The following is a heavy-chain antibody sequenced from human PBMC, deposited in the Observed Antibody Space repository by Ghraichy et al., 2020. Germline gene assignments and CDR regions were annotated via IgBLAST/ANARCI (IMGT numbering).Heavy chain of an antibody. J-gene: IGHJ4*02. CDR1: GGSFSGYY. CDR3: ARGARPVAGTWVTY. D-gene: IGHD6-19*01. Sequence: ESLNISCAVYGGSFSGYYWSWIRQPPGKGLEWIGEINHSGSTNYNPSLKSRVTISVDTSKNQFSLKMTSVTAADTAVYFCARGARPVAGTWVTYWGQGTLVTVSS. CDR2: INHSGST. V-gene: IGHV4-34*01.